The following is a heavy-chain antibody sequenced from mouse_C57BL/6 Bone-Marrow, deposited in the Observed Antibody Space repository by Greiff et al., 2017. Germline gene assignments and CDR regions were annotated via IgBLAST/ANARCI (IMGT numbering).Heavy chain of an antibody. Sequence: DVKLVESGGGLVKPGGSLKLSCAASGFTFSDYGMHWVRQAPEKGLEWVAYIGSGSSNIYYADTVKGRVTISRGNAKNTLFLQMTSLRSEDTAMYYCARVDYWGQGTSVTVSS. V-gene: IGHV5-17*01. J-gene: IGHJ4*01. CDR1: GFTFSDYG. CDR2: IGSGSSNI. CDR3: ARVDY.